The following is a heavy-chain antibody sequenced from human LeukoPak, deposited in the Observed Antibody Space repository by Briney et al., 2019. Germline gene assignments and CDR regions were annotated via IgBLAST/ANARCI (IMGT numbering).Heavy chain of an antibody. CDR3: ARVTGYESWFDP. V-gene: IGHV3-21*01. Sequence: GGSLRLSCAASGFTFSSYSMNWVRQAPGKGLEWVSSISSSSSYIYYADSVKGRFTISRDNAKNSLYPQMNSLRAEDTAVYYCARVTGYESWFDPWGQGTLVTVSS. D-gene: IGHD6-13*01. CDR1: GFTFSSYS. J-gene: IGHJ5*02. CDR2: ISSSSSYI.